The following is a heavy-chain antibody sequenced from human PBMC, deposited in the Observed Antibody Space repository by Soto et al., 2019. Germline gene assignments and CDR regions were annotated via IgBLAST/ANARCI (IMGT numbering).Heavy chain of an antibody. CDR1: GFTFSSYA. CDR2: ISGNGGST. D-gene: IGHD3-10*01. J-gene: IGHJ4*02. Sequence: EVQLVESGGGLVQPGGSLRLSCAASGFTFSSYAMHWVRQAPGKGLEYVSAISGNGGSTYYANSVKGRFTISRDNSQNTLYVQMGSLRVEDMAVYYCARRGYGLYFDYWGQGTLVTVSS. V-gene: IGHV3-64*01. CDR3: ARRGYGLYFDY.